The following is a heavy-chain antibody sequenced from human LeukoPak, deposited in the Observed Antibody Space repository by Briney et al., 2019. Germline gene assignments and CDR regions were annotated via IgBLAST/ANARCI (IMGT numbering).Heavy chain of an antibody. CDR3: ARYVRAYYYDSSGYSLFDY. Sequence: ASVKVSCKASGYTFTSYAMHWVRQAPGQRLEWMGWINTGKGNTKYSQKFQGGVTITRDTSASTAYMELSSLRSEDTAVYYCARYVRAYYYDSSGYSLFDYWGQGTLVTVSS. CDR2: INTGKGNT. D-gene: IGHD3-22*01. V-gene: IGHV1-3*04. CDR1: GYTFTSYA. J-gene: IGHJ4*02.